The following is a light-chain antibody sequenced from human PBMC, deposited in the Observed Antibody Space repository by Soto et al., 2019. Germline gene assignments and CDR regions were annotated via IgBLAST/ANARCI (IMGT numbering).Light chain of an antibody. J-gene: IGLJ3*02. CDR3: QVYDDSLTAFV. CDR1: NSNLGAGYD. Sequence: QSVLTQPPSVSGARGQRVTISCTGNNSNLGAGYDVHWYQQLPGAAPKLVIFGNRNRPSGVPERFSGSRSGTSASLAITGLQAEDEADYYCQVYDDSLTAFVFGGGTKLTVL. CDR2: GNR. V-gene: IGLV1-40*01.